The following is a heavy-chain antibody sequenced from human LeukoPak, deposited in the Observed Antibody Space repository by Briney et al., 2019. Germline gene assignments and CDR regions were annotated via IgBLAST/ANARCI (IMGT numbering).Heavy chain of an antibody. J-gene: IGHJ4*02. Sequence: GGSLRLSCAASGFTVSSIHMVWVRQAPGKGLEWVGRIKPKTDGETTEYAAPVKGRFSISRDDSKNMLYLQMNSLKTEDTAVYYCITPLPYSAQGGQGTLVTVSS. CDR2: IKPKTDGETT. D-gene: IGHD2-21*01. V-gene: IGHV3-15*07. CDR3: ITPLPYSAQ. CDR1: GFTVSSIH.